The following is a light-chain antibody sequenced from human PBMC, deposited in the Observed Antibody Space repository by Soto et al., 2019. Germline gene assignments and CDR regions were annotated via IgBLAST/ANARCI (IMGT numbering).Light chain of an antibody. CDR1: SSDVGGYNY. CDR3: SSYAGSSNLV. V-gene: IGLV2-8*01. Sequence: QSALTQPPSASGSPGQSVTISCTGTSSDVGGYNYVSWYQQHPGKAPKLMIYEVSKRPSGVPDRFSGSMSGNTASLTVSGLQAEDEADYYCSSYAGSSNLVFGGGTKLTVL. CDR2: EVS. J-gene: IGLJ2*01.